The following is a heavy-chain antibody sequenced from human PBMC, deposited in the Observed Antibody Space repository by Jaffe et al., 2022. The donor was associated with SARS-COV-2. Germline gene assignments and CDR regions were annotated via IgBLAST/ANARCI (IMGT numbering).Heavy chain of an antibody. CDR3: ARAPPRGYSYGYYYYMDV. J-gene: IGHJ6*03. CDR2: INHSGST. Sequence: QVQLQQWGAGLLKPSETLSLTCAVYGGSFSGYYWSWIRQPPGKGLEWIGEINHSGSTNYNPSLKSRVTISVDTSKNQFSLKLSSVTAADTAVYYCARAPPRGYSYGYYYYMDVWGKGTTVTVSS. CDR1: GGSFSGYY. D-gene: IGHD5-18*01. V-gene: IGHV4-34*01.